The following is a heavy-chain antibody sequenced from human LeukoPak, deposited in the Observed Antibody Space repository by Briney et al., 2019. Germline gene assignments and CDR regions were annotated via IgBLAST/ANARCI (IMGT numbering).Heavy chain of an antibody. CDR3: VRDYSNFVQGD. D-gene: IGHD4-11*01. J-gene: IGHJ4*02. CDR2: IYSGGET. Sequence: SETLSLTCTVSGDSISSSHYYWGWIRQSPGKGLEWIGSIYSGGETHYNPSLNSRVTIFLDTSKNRFSLSLISVTATDTAVYYCVRDYSNFVQGDWGQGTLVTVSS. V-gene: IGHV4-39*02. CDR1: GDSISSSHYY.